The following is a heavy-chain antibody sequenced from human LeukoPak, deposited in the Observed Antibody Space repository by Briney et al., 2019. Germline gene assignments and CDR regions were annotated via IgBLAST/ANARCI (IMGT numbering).Heavy chain of an antibody. CDR1: GFTFSSYA. D-gene: IGHD5-12*01. Sequence: GGSLRLSCAASGFTFSSYAMHWVRQAPGKGLEWVAVISYDGSNKYYADSVKGRFTISRDNSKNTLYLQMNSLRAEDTAVYYCARDHVADAFDIWGQGTMVTVSS. V-gene: IGHV3-30*07. J-gene: IGHJ3*02. CDR2: ISYDGSNK. CDR3: ARDHVADAFDI.